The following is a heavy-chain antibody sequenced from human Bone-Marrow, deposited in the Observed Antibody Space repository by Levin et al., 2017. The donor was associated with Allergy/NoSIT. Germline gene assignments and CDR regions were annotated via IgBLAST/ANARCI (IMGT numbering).Heavy chain of an antibody. CDR3: VRLGGADRADF. CDR1: GFSFSRYW. V-gene: IGHV3-74*01. D-gene: IGHD4-23*01. CDR2: VDSEGIGT. J-gene: IGHJ4*02. Sequence: GGSLRLSCAASGFSFSRYWMYWVRQRPGKGLQWVARVDSEGIGTSYVDSVKGRFFISRNNGENHLFLLMTSLAVDDSGIYYCVRLGGADRADFWGQGVLVTVSP.